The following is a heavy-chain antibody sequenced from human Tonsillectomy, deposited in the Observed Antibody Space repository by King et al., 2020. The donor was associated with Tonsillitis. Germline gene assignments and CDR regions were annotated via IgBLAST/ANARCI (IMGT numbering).Heavy chain of an antibody. CDR3: VRGTTIPGTDY. D-gene: IGHD2/OR15-2a*01. CDR2: IKEDESET. CDR1: GFTFNSYW. Sequence: QLVQSGGGLVQPGGSLRLSCAASGFTFNSYWMNWFRQAPGKGLEWVANIKEDESETYYVGSVRGRFTISRDNANNSLSLQMNSLRAEDTAVYYCVRGTTIPGTDYWGQGTLVIVSS. V-gene: IGHV3-7*01. J-gene: IGHJ4*02.